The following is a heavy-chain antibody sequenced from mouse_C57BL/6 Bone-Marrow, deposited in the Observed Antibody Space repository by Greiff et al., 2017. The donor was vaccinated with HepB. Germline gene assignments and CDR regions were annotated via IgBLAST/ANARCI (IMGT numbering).Heavy chain of an antibody. V-gene: IGHV1-42*01. CDR3: ARHPHYYGSSYGYFDV. D-gene: IGHD1-1*01. Sequence: EVQLQQSGPELVKPGASVKISCKASGYSFTGYYMNWVKQSPEKSLEWIGEINPSTGGTTYNQKFKAKATLTVDKSSSTAYMQLKSLSSEYSAVYYCARHPHYYGSSYGYFDVWGTGTTVTVSS. CDR2: INPSTGGT. J-gene: IGHJ1*03. CDR1: GYSFTGYY.